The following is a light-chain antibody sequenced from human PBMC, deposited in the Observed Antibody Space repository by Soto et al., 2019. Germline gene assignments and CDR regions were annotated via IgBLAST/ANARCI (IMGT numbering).Light chain of an antibody. CDR3: QHYGSSPLT. CDR2: GAS. Sequence: DIVLTQSPGTLSLSPGERAALSCRASQSVSRYLVWYQQKPGQAPRLLIYGASSRATDIPDRFSGSGSGTDFTLIISRLEPEDFAVYYCQHYGSSPLTFGGGTKVDIK. J-gene: IGKJ4*01. V-gene: IGKV3-20*01. CDR1: QSVSRY.